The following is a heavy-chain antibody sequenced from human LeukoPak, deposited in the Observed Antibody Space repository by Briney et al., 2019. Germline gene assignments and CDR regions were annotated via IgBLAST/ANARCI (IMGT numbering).Heavy chain of an antibody. CDR3: ARVRDGYNDAYDI. J-gene: IGHJ3*02. CDR1: GGTFSSYA. D-gene: IGHD5-24*01. V-gene: IGHV1-69*13. Sequence: SVKVSCKASGGTFSSYAISWVRQAPGQGLEWMGGIIPIFGTANYAQKFQGRVTITADESTSTAYMELSSLRSEDTAVYYCARVRDGYNDAYDIWGQGTMVTVTS. CDR2: IIPIFGTA.